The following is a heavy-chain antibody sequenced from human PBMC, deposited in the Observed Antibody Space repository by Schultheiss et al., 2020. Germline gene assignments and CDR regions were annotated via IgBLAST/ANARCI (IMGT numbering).Heavy chain of an antibody. CDR2: IKQDASEK. CDR3: TTGIVRGYSYGN. D-gene: IGHD5-18*01. CDR1: GFIFSDHM. V-gene: IGHV3-7*03. Sequence: GGSLRLSCAASGFIFSDHMMSWIRQAPGKGLEWLANIKQDASEKYYVDSVKGRFTISRDNAKNSLYLQMNSLRAEDTAVYYCTTGIVRGYSYGNWGQGTLVTVSS. J-gene: IGHJ4*02.